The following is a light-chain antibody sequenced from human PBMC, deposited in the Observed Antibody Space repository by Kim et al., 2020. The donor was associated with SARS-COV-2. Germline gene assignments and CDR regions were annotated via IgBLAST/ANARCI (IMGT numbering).Light chain of an antibody. Sequence: DDQMTQSPSSLSASVGDRVTITCQASQDIDKYLSWYQHQPGKAPKLLIYDASNLETGVPSRFSGSGSGTFFTLTISSLQPEDLATYYCHQYDNIPHTFGQGTKLEI. J-gene: IGKJ2*01. CDR3: HQYDNIPHT. CDR2: DAS. V-gene: IGKV1-33*01. CDR1: QDIDKY.